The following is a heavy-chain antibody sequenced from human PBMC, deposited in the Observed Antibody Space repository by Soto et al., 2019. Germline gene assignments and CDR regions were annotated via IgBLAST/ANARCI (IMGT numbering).Heavy chain of an antibody. CDR1: GFILSTYA. CDR3: ARAGCDGGSCYTLVGLRYGMDV. CDR2: ISYDGNNK. V-gene: IGHV3-30-3*01. Sequence: QVQLVESGGGVVQPGRSLRLSCAASGFILSTYAMYWVRQAPGKGLEWVAVISYDGNNKYYADSVKGRFTISRDNSKNTLYLQMNSLRAEDTAVYYCARAGCDGGSCYTLVGLRYGMDVWGQGTTATVSS. J-gene: IGHJ6*02. D-gene: IGHD2-15*01.